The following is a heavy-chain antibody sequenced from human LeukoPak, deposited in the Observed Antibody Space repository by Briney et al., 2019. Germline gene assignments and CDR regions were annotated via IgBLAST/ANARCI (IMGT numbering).Heavy chain of an antibody. CDR3: AKDNSRQLVSGGLDY. V-gene: IGHV3-9*01. CDR2: ISWNSGSI. D-gene: IGHD6-6*01. CDR1: GFTFDDYA. J-gene: IGHJ4*02. Sequence: GGSLRFSCAASGFTFDDYAMHWVRQAPGKGLEWVSGISWNSGSIGYADSVKGRFTISRDNAKNSLYLQMNSLRAEDTALYYCAKDNSRQLVSGGLDYWGQGTLVTVSS.